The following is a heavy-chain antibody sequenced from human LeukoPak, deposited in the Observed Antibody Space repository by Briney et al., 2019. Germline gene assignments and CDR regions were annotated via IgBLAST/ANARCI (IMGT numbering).Heavy chain of an antibody. V-gene: IGHV3-23*01. D-gene: IGHD3-10*01. CDR3: AKEIWGVPLTLDY. J-gene: IGHJ4*02. CDR2: LTASGGST. Sequence: GASLRLSCAASGFTFSSYAMSWVRHAPGKGLEWVSALTASGGSTYYADSVKGRFTISRDNSKNMLYLQVNSLRAEDTAVYYCAKEIWGVPLTLDYWGQGILVTVSS. CDR1: GFTFSSYA.